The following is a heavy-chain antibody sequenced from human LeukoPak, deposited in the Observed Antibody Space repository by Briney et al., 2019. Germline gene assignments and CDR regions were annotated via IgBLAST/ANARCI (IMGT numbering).Heavy chain of an antibody. J-gene: IGHJ5*02. CDR2: ISSSSSYI. D-gene: IGHD2-2*01. CDR1: GFTFSSYS. CDR3: ARVRSTSSPEGFDP. Sequence: GGSLRLSCAASGFTFSSYSMTWVRQAPGKGLEWVSSISSSSSYIYYADSVKGRFTISRDNAKNSLYLQMNSLRAEDTAVYYCARVRSTSSPEGFDPWGQGTLVTVSS. V-gene: IGHV3-21*01.